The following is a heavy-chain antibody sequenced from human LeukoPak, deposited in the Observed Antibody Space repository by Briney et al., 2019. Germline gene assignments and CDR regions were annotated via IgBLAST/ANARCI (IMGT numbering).Heavy chain of an antibody. D-gene: IGHD2-2*01. CDR1: GYTFTGYY. J-gene: IGHJ5*02. CDR3: ARDDCSSTSCPQGHWFDP. Sequence: GASVKVSCKASGYTFTGYYMRWVRQAPGQGLEWMGWINPNSGGTNYAQKFQGRVTMTRDTSISTAYMELSRLRSDDTAVYYCARDDCSSTSCPQGHWFDPWGQGNLVTVSS. V-gene: IGHV1-2*02. CDR2: INPNSGGT.